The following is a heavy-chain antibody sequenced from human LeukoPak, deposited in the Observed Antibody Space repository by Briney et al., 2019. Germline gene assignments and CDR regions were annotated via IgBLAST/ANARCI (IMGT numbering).Heavy chain of an antibody. CDR2: IYHSGST. V-gene: IGHV4-4*02. CDR1: GGSISSSNW. D-gene: IGHD3-16*02. J-gene: IGHJ4*02. Sequence: SETLSLTCAVSGGSISSSNWWSWVRQPPGKGLEWIGEIYHSGSTNYNPSLKSRVTISVDKSKNQSSLKLSSVTAADTAVYYCARVPGMITFGGVIASFDYWGQGTLVTVSS. CDR3: ARVPGMITFGGVIASFDY.